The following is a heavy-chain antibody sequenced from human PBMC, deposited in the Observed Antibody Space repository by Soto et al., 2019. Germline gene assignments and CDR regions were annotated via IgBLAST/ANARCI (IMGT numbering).Heavy chain of an antibody. D-gene: IGHD3-16*02. Sequence: PGGSLRLSCAASGFTFSNAWMSWVRQAPGKGLEWVGRIKSKTDGGTTDYAAPVKGRFTVSRDDSKNTLYLQMNSLKTEDTAVYYCTTDQGGGAVITFGGVIVLDYWGQGTLVTVSS. J-gene: IGHJ4*02. V-gene: IGHV3-15*01. CDR1: GFTFSNAW. CDR3: TTDQGGGAVITFGGVIVLDY. CDR2: IKSKTDGGTT.